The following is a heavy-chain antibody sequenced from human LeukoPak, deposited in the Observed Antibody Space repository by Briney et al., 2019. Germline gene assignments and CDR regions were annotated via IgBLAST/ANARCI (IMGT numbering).Heavy chain of an antibody. CDR1: GFIFSSYN. CDR2: ISSSSTM. D-gene: IGHD6-13*01. V-gene: IGHV3-48*01. Sequence: GGSLRLSCAASGFIFSSYNINWVRQAPGKGLEWISYISSSSTMYYADSVKGRFTISRDNAKNSLNLQMSSLRAEDTAVYYCARDHRAAAGLFDYWGRGTLVTVSS. J-gene: IGHJ4*02. CDR3: ARDHRAAAGLFDY.